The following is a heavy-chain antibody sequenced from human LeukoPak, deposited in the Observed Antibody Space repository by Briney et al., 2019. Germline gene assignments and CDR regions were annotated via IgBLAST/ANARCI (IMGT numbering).Heavy chain of an antibody. CDR1: GFTFSSSA. Sequence: PGGSLRLSCSASGFTFSSSAMYWVRQAPGKGLEYVSAFSSDGSSTFYADSVKGRFTISRDNSKNMLYLQMSRLRADDTYVYYCVKPLYYYGSGRGLFDSWGQGILVTVSA. J-gene: IGHJ4*02. CDR3: VKPLYYYGSGRGLFDS. V-gene: IGHV3-64D*06. D-gene: IGHD3-10*01. CDR2: FSSDGSST.